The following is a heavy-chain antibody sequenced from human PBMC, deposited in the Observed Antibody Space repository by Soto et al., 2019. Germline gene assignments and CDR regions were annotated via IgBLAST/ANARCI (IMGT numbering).Heavy chain of an antibody. J-gene: IGHJ1*01. Sequence: QVQQVQSGAEVKKPGSSVKVSCKASGGTFSTYPISWVRQAPGQGLEWMGGINPIFGTANYAQKLQGRVTITADEFTTTAFIQLSGQRSDHTAVYYSASLRASNYEAYQHWGQGTLVTVSS. D-gene: IGHD4-4*01. CDR3: ASLRASNYEAYQH. CDR2: INPIFGTA. CDR1: GGTFSTYP. V-gene: IGHV1-69*12.